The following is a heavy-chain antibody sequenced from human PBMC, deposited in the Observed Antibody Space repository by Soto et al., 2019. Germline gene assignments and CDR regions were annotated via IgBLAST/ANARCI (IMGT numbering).Heavy chain of an antibody. Sequence: SGPTLVNPTPPLTLTCTFSGFSLSTSGVGVGWVRQPPGKALEWLAVIYWDDDKRYRPSLKSRLTITKDTSKNQVVFKTTNMDPVDTATYYCAHSPCGGDCYSPVTGFQHWGQGTPVTVSS. CDR3: AHSPCGGDCYSPVTGFQH. CDR2: IYWDDDK. J-gene: IGHJ1*01. CDR1: GFSLSTSGVG. D-gene: IGHD2-21*02. V-gene: IGHV2-5*02.